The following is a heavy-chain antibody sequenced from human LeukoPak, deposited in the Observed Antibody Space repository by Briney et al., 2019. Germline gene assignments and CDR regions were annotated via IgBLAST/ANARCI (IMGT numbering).Heavy chain of an antibody. CDR2: ISGSGGST. CDR1: GFTFSSYA. V-gene: IGHV3-23*01. Sequence: PGGSLRLSCAASGFTFSSYAMSWVRQAPGKGLEWVSAISGSGGSTDYADSVKGRFTISRDNSKNTLYLQMNSLRAEDTAVYYCAKEPLGGYDTSGYYFVTLGYFDYWGQGTLVTVSS. J-gene: IGHJ4*02. D-gene: IGHD3-22*01. CDR3: AKEPLGGYDTSGYYFVTLGYFDY.